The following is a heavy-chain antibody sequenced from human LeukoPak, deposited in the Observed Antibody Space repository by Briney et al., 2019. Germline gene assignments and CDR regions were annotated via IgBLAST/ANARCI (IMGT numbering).Heavy chain of an antibody. Sequence: SSETLSLTCAVSGESFSGNFWTWIRQSPGKGLEWIGRIYTSGSTNYNPSLKSRVTMSVDTSKNQFSLKLSSVTAADTAVYYCARDKSRVTTAYNWFDPWGQGTLVTVSS. CDR1: GESFSGNF. CDR3: ARDKSRVTTAYNWFDP. V-gene: IGHV4-4*07. D-gene: IGHD4-11*01. J-gene: IGHJ5*02. CDR2: IYTSGST.